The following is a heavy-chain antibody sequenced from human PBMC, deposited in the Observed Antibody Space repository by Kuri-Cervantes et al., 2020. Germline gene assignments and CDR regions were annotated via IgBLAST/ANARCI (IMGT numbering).Heavy chain of an antibody. D-gene: IGHD4-17*01. CDR2: IYYSGST. CDR1: GGSISSTSYY. V-gene: IGHV4-39*02. CDR3: ARDEGSPFYGVTVTTGFDY. J-gene: IGHJ4*02. Sequence: SETLSLTCTVSGGSISSTSYYWGWIRQPPGKGLEWIGNIYYSGSTYYNPSLKSRVTISVDTSKNQFSLKLSSVTAADTAVYYCARDEGSPFYGVTVTTGFDYWGQGTLVTVSS.